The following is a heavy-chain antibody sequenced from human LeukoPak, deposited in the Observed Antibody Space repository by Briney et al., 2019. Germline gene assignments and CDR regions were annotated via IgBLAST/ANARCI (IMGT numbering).Heavy chain of an antibody. V-gene: IGHV1-46*01. CDR2: INPSGGST. Sequence: ASVKVSCKASGYSFTSYYIHWVRQAPGQGLEWMGIINPSGGSTSYAQRFQGRVTMTRDTSTSTVYMELSSLRSEDTAVYYCARDPAGYYYYMDVWGKGTTVTVSS. CDR3: ARDPAGYYYYMDV. J-gene: IGHJ6*03. CDR1: GYSFTSYY.